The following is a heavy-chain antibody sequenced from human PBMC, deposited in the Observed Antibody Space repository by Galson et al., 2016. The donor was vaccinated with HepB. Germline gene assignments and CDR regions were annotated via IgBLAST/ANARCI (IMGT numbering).Heavy chain of an antibody. CDR3: MSYRDDYLRGGD. Sequence: SLRLSCAVSGFTFSGSAIHWVRQAPVKGLEWVGRIRSKTNTYATAYGESVKGRFTISRDDSRNTAYLQMKSLKTEDTAVYYCMSYRDDYLRGGDWGQGTLVTVSS. CDR2: IRSKTNTYAT. J-gene: IGHJ4*02. D-gene: IGHD5-12*01. CDR1: GFTFSGSA. V-gene: IGHV3-73*01.